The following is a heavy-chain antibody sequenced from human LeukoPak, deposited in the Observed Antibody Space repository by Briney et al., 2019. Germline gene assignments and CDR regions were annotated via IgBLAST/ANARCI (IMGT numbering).Heavy chain of an antibody. CDR2: IDHSGDT. Sequence: AETLSLTCAGYGGSISGFYYTWIRQPPGKGLEWIGEIDHSGDTNYNPSLKSRAIVSVDTSKSQFSLKLTSVTAADAAVYYCARGSPFQEWGQGTLVTVSS. CDR3: ARGSPFQE. V-gene: IGHV4-34*01. J-gene: IGHJ1*01. CDR1: GGSISGFY.